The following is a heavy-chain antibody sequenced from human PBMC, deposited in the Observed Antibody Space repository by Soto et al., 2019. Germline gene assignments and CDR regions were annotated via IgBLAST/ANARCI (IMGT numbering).Heavy chain of an antibody. CDR2: VMHNGNT. J-gene: IGHJ4*02. V-gene: IGHV4-59*11. CDR1: GGSISNHF. CDR3: ARATRAWLPGVHFDY. D-gene: IGHD6-19*01. Sequence: SETLSLTCSVSGGSISNHFWSWIRQTPTKPLEWIGYVMHNGNTHYNPSFTSRVTISVDTSKNQFSLKLSSVTAADTAVYYCARATRAWLPGVHFDYWGQGTLVTVS.